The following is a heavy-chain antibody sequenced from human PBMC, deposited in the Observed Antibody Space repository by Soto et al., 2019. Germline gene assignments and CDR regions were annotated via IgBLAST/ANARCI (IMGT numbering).Heavy chain of an antibody. J-gene: IGHJ6*02. D-gene: IGHD3-10*01. Sequence: QVQLVQSGAEVKKPGASVKVSCKASGYTFTNYAMHWVRQAPGQRLEWMGWINAGNGNTKYSQKFQGRVTITRDTAACTAYMEPSRLGSEDTAVYYCARGPLLWGDVWGQGATVTVSS. CDR1: GYTFTNYA. CDR3: ARGPLLWGDV. V-gene: IGHV1-3*01. CDR2: INAGNGNT.